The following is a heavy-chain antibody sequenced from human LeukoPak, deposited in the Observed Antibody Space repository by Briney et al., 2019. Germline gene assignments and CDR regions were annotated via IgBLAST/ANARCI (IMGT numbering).Heavy chain of an antibody. J-gene: IGHJ4*02. Sequence: GGSLRLSCAASGFTFSSYSMNWVRQAPGKGLEWVSSISSSSSYIYYADSVKGRFTISRDNAKNSLYLQMNSLRAEDTAVYYCARDQVEMAATPFDYWGQGTLVTVSS. CDR2: ISSSSSYI. D-gene: IGHD5-24*01. CDR3: ARDQVEMAATPFDY. CDR1: GFTFSSYS. V-gene: IGHV3-21*01.